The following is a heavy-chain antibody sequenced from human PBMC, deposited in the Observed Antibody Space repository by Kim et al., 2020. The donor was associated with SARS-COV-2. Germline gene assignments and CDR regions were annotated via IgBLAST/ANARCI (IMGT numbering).Heavy chain of an antibody. CDR2: IYYSGST. CDR1: GGSISSGGYY. V-gene: IGHV4-31*03. J-gene: IGHJ4*02. Sequence: SETLSLTCTVSGGSISSGGYYWSWIRQHPGKGLEWIGYIYYSGSTYYNPSLKSRVTISVDTSKNQFSLKLSSVTAADTAVYYCAGGALNGDFDYWGQGTLVTVSS. CDR3: AGGALNGDFDY. D-gene: IGHD2-8*01.